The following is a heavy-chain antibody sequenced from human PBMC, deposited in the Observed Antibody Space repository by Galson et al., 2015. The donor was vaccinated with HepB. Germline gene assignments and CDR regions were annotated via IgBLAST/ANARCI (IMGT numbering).Heavy chain of an antibody. CDR2: IRYEGTTK. D-gene: IGHD3-10*01. CDR1: GFTFSSYG. Sequence: SLRLSCAASGFTFSSYGMHWVRQAPGKGLEWVAFIRYEGTTKYYAESVKGRFTISRDNSKNTLYLHMNSLGGEDTAVYYCAKDMVRGLVVDSWGQGTLLTVSS. J-gene: IGHJ5*01. CDR3: AKDMVRGLVVDS. V-gene: IGHV3-30*02.